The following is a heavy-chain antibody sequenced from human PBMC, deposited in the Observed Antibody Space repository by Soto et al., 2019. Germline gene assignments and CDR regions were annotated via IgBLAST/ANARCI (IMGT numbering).Heavy chain of an antibody. CDR1: GFTFNIYA. V-gene: IGHV3-23*01. D-gene: IGHD3-22*01. CDR3: AKDRYLDHDSRGYLFDN. CDR2: ISRYGDIT. J-gene: IGHJ4*02. Sequence: PGGSLRPSCAASGFTFNIYAMTWVRQAPGKGLEWVSAISRYGDITYYADSVEGRFTISRDNSKNTLYLQMNSLRAEDTAVYYCAKDRYLDHDSRGYLFDNWGQGTLVTVSS.